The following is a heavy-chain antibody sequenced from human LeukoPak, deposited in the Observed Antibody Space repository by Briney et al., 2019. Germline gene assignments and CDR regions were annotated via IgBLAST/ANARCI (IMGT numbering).Heavy chain of an antibody. CDR3: ARSRGISWYYYYMDV. J-gene: IGHJ6*03. Sequence: SETLSLTYTVSGGSISSYYWSWIRQPPGKGLEWIGEINHSGSTNYNPSLKSRVTISVDTSKNQFSLKLSSVTAADTAVYYCARSRGISWYYYYMDVWGKGTTVTVSS. CDR1: GGSISSYY. D-gene: IGHD2-15*01. CDR2: INHSGST. V-gene: IGHV4-34*01.